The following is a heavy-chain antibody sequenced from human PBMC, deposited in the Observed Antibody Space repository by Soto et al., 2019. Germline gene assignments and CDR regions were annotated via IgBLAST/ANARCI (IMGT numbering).Heavy chain of an antibody. CDR1: GGSISSYY. V-gene: IGHV4-59*01. CDR3: ARSQQLVEADYYYYSGMDV. D-gene: IGHD6-6*01. Sequence: PSETLSLTCTVSGGSISSYYWSWIRQPPGKGLEWIGYSYYSGSTNYNPSLKSRVTISVDTSKNQFSLKLSSVTAADTAVYYCARSQQLVEADYYYYSGMDVWGQGTTVTVSS. J-gene: IGHJ6*02. CDR2: SYYSGST.